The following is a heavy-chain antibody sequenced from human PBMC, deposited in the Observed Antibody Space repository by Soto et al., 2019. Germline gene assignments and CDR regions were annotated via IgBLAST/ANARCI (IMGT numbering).Heavy chain of an antibody. Sequence: SETLSLTCAVSGDSVTSVNYFWTWIRQPPGGGLEWIGYISNSGISKYNPSLKSRVAMSQDTSKNQFSLNLHSVTAADTAVYFCARGEGNSYYVYNFDTWGQGALVTVSS. D-gene: IGHD2-21*01. CDR2: ISNSGIS. CDR3: ARGEGNSYYVYNFDT. J-gene: IGHJ4*02. CDR1: GDSVTSVNYF. V-gene: IGHV4-61*01.